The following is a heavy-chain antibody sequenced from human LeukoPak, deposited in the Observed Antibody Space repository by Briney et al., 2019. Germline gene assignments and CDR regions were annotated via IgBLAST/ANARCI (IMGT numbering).Heavy chain of an antibody. V-gene: IGHV1-69*13. D-gene: IGHD6-13*01. CDR3: ARAPVGQQLANWFDP. CDR1: GGSFSSYA. Sequence: SVKVSCKASGGSFSSYAISWVRQAPRQGLEWMGGIIPIFGTANYAQKFQGRVTITADESTSTAYMELSSLRSEDTAVYYCARAPVGQQLANWFDPWGQGTLVTVSS. CDR2: IIPIFGTA. J-gene: IGHJ5*02.